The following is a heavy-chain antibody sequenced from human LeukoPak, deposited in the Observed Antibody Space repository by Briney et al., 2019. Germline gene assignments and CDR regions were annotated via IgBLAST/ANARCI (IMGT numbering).Heavy chain of an antibody. J-gene: IGHJ6*04. D-gene: IGHD3-10*01. V-gene: IGHV4-39*02. CDR1: GGSISSSSYY. CDR2: IYYSGST. CDR3: ARDLSYYYGSGSEMDV. Sequence: SETLSLTCTVSGGSISSSSYYWGWIRQPPGKGLEWIGSIYYSGSTYYNPSLKSRVTISVDTSKNQFSLKLSSVTAADTAVYYCARDLSYYYGSGSEMDVWGKGTAVTVSS.